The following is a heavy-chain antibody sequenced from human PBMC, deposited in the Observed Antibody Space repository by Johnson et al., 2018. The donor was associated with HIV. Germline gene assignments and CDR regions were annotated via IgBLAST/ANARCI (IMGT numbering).Heavy chain of an antibody. CDR2: ISYDGSNK. V-gene: IGHV3-30-3*01. CDR3: AREYYDSSGYYYGGVSAFDI. D-gene: IGHD3-22*01. Sequence: VQLVESGGGVVQPGRSLRLSCAASGFTFSSYAMHWVRQAPGKGLEWVAVISYDGSNKYYADSVKGRFTISRDISKNTLYLQMNSLRAEDTAVYYCAREYYDSSGYYYGGVSAFDIWGQGTMVTVSS. CDR1: GFTFSSYA. J-gene: IGHJ3*02.